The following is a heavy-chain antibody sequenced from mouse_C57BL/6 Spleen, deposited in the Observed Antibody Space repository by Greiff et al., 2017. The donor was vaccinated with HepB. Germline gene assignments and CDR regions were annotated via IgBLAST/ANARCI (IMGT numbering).Heavy chain of an antibody. CDR1: GYSITSGYY. CDR3: ARGGYGSSSWFAY. Sequence: EVQRVESGPGLVKPSQSLSLTCSVTGYSITSGYYWNWIRQFPGNKLEWMGYISYDGSNNYNPSLKNRISITRDTSKNQFFLKLNSVTTEDTATYYCARGGYGSSSWFAYWGQGTLVTVSA. CDR2: ISYDGSN. V-gene: IGHV3-6*01. D-gene: IGHD1-1*01. J-gene: IGHJ3*01.